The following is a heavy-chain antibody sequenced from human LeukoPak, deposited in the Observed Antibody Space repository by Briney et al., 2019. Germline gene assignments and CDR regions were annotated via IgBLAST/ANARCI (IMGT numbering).Heavy chain of an antibody. CDR3: AHRPGMGAHRFDV. D-gene: IGHD1-26*01. CDR1: GFSLTTSRVG. V-gene: IGHV2-5*02. CDR2: IYWDDDT. J-gene: IGHJ4*02. Sequence: KSGPTLVNPTETLTLTCTLSGFSLTTSRVGVGRMRQSPGKALQWLTLIYWDDDTRYRPSLRGRLAVTKDASKNQVLLTMTNVDPADTGTYYCAHRPGMGAHRFDVWGQGILVTVSS.